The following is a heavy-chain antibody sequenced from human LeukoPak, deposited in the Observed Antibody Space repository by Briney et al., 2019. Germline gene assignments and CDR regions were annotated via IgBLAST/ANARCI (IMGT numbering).Heavy chain of an antibody. J-gene: IGHJ3*02. CDR2: FDPEDGET. V-gene: IGHV1-24*01. CDR3: ATVEVGRFLDAFDI. D-gene: IGHD3-3*01. Sequence: ASVKVSCKVSGYTLTELSMHWVRQAPGKGLEWMGGFDPEDGETIYAQKFQGRVTMTEDTSTDTAYMELSSLRSEDTAVYYCATVEVGRFLDAFDIWGQGTMVTVSS. CDR1: GYTLTELS.